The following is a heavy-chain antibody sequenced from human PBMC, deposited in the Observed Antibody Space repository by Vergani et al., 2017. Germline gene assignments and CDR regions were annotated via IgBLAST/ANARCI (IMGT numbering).Heavy chain of an antibody. CDR3: VKLTYCGGDCYRPLDP. J-gene: IGHJ5*02. CDR1: GFTFSDYY. V-gene: IGHV3-11*06. D-gene: IGHD2-21*02. CDR2: ISSSSSYT. Sequence: QVQLVESGGGLVKPGGSLRLSCAASGFTFSDYYMSWIRQAPGKGLEWVSYISSSSSYTNYADSVKGRFTISRDNAKNALYLQMNSLRAEDTAVYYCVKLTYCGGDCYRPLDPWGQGTLVTVSS.